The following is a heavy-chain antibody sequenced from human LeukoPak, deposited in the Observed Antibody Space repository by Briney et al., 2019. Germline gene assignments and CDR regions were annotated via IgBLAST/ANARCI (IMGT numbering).Heavy chain of an antibody. V-gene: IGHV4-4*02. CDR2: IYLYGTT. CDR1: AGSISSSSW. D-gene: IGHD1-26*01. CDR3: ARQKWEQQGRDYYFNGLDV. Sequence: SETRSLTCSVSAGSISSSSWWSWVRQSPVKGLEWIGEIYLYGTTNYNPSLKSRVTMSVDRSKNQFSLKLSSVTAADTAVYYCARQKWEQQGRDYYFNGLDVWGPGTTVTVSS. J-gene: IGHJ6*02.